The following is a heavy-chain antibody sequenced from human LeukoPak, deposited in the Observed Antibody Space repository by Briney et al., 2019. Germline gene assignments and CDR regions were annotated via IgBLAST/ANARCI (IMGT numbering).Heavy chain of an antibody. D-gene: IGHD3-22*01. CDR1: GFTFSSYG. CDR2: IRYDGSNK. CDR3: AKDYYDSSGYPREDAFDI. J-gene: IGHJ3*02. Sequence: GGSLRLPCAASGFTFSSYGMHWVRQAPGKGLEWVAFIRYDGSNKYYADSVKGRFTISRDNSKNTLYLQMNSLRAEDTAVYYCAKDYYDSSGYPREDAFDIWGQGTMVTVSS. V-gene: IGHV3-30*02.